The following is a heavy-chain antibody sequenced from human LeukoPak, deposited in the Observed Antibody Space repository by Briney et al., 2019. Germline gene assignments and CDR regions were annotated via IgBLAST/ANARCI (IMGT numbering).Heavy chain of an antibody. CDR3: AKVKAHSSSWYWFDP. Sequence: TRRSLRLSCAASGFTFSSYGMHWVRQAPGKGLEWVAVISYDGSNKYYADSVKGRFTISRDNSKNTLYLQMNSLRGEDTAVYYCAKVKAHSSSWYWFDPWGQGTVGTVSS. J-gene: IGHJ5*02. D-gene: IGHD6-13*01. CDR1: GFTFSSYG. V-gene: IGHV3-30*18. CDR2: ISYDGSNK.